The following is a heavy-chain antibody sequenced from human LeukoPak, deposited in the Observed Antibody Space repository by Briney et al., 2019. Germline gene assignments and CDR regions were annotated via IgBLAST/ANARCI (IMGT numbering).Heavy chain of an antibody. D-gene: IGHD6-19*01. Sequence: PGGSLRLSCAASGFTFSRYWMHWVRQATGKGLLWVSRINSDGSSTNYADSVKGRFTISRDNAKNTLYLQMNSLRVEDTAVYYCASSSGGFNWFDPWGQGTLVTVSS. CDR3: ASSSGGFNWFDP. CDR1: GFTFSRYW. V-gene: IGHV3-74*01. CDR2: INSDGSST. J-gene: IGHJ5*02.